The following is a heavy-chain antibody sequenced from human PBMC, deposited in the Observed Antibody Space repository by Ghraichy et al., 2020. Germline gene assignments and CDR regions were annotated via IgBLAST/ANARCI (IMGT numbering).Heavy chain of an antibody. CDR3: ASAGPIAAAGLFDY. CDR1: GFTFSSYS. CDR2: ISSSSSYI. J-gene: IGHJ4*02. Sequence: GESLNISCAASGFTFSSYSMNWVRQAPGKGLEWVSSISSSSSYIYYADSVKGRFTISRDNAKNSLYLQMNSLRAEDTAVYYCASAGPIAAAGLFDYWGQGTLVTVSS. V-gene: IGHV3-21*01. D-gene: IGHD6-13*01.